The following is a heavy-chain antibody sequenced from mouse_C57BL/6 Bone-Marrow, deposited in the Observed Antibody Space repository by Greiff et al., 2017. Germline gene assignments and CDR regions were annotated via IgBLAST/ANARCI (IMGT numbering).Heavy chain of an antibody. D-gene: IGHD2-10*02. CDR3: ARHDPSAY. CDR1: GYTFTSYW. CDR2: IDPSDSYT. Sequence: QVQLQQPGAELVMPGASVKLSCKASGYTFTSYWMHWVKQRPGQGLEWIGEIDPSDSYTNYNQKFKGKATLTADKSSSTAYMELRSLTSEDSAVYFCARHDPSAYWGQGTLVTVSA. J-gene: IGHJ3*01. V-gene: IGHV1-69*01.